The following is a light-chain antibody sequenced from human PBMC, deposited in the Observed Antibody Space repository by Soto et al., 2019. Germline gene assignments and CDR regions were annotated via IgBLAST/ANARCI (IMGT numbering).Light chain of an antibody. CDR2: GAS. J-gene: IGKJ1*01. Sequence: EIVMTQSPGPLSLSRGERATLSCRASQSVRRNLAWYQQKPGEAPRLLIYGASTSATGIPARFTGSGSETEFTLTISSLHSEDFAVYYCHQFYNWPRTFGQGTKV. CDR1: QSVRRN. V-gene: IGKV3-15*01. CDR3: HQFYNWPRT.